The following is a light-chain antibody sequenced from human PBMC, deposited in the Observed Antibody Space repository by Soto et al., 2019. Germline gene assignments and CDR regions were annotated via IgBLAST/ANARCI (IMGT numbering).Light chain of an antibody. J-gene: IGLJ1*01. CDR2: DVS. CDR1: SSDIGGYNY. V-gene: IGLV2-14*03. Sequence: QSALTQPASVSGSPGQSITISCIGTSSDIGGYNYVSWYQQHPGNAPKLMVFDVSDRPSGVSNRFSGSKPGNTASLTISGLQAEDEADYYCSSYTTSSFYVFGTGTKVTVL. CDR3: SSYTTSSFYV.